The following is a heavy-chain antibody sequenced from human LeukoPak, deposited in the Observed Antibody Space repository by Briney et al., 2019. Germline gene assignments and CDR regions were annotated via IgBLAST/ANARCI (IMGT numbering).Heavy chain of an antibody. CDR2: IYSGGTT. CDR1: GFTVSTNC. V-gene: IGHV3-53*04. J-gene: IGHJ4*02. D-gene: IGHD5-18*01. CDR3: ARVDTVMAYYFDL. Sequence: PGGSLRLSCAASGFTVSTNCMTWVRQAPGKGLEWVSTIYSGGTTYYADSVMGRFTISRHNSRNTLYLRMNSLRAEDTAVYYCARVDTVMAYYFDLWGQGTLVTVSS.